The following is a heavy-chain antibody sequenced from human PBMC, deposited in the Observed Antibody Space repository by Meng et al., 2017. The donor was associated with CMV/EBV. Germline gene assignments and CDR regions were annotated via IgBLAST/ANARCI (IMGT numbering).Heavy chain of an antibody. CDR2: INHSGST. J-gene: IGHJ6*02. CDR3: AKLPAPMDV. CDR1: GGSFSGYY. V-gene: IGHV4-34*01. Sequence: GSLRLSCAVYGGSFSGYYWSWIRQPPGKGLEWIGEINHSGSTNYNPSLKSRVTISVDTSKNQFSLKLSSVTAADTAAYYCAKLPAPMDVWGQGTTVTVSS.